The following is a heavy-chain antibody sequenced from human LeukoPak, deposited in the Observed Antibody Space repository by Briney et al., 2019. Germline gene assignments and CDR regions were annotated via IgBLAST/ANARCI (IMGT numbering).Heavy chain of an antibody. CDR3: ARDGLMDV. J-gene: IGHJ6*03. V-gene: IGHV3-48*01. CDR2: ISSNSSTT. CDR1: GFTFSSYS. Sequence: GGSLRLSCVASGFTFSSYSMNWVRQAPGKGLEWISYISSNSSTTFYADSVKGRFTTSRDNAKNSLYVQMNSLRAEDTAIYYCARDGLMDVWGTGTTLTVSS.